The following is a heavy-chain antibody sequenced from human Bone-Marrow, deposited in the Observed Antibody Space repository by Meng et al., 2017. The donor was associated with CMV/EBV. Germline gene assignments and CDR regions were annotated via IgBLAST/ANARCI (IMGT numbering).Heavy chain of an antibody. CDR2: IHYSGGT. V-gene: IGHV4-59*11. CDR3: TRGATEPDY. D-gene: IGHD1-14*01. Sequence: SETLSLTCAVSGASISSHYWNWIRQPPGKGLEWIGYIHYSGGTNYNPALKSRVTISVDTSNNQFSLKVTSVTAADTAVYYCTRGATEPDYWGQGTLVTVSS. J-gene: IGHJ4*02. CDR1: GASISSHY.